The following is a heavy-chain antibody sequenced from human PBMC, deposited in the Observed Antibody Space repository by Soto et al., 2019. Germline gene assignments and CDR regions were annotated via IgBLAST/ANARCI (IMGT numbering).Heavy chain of an antibody. CDR1: GYTFTSYY. Sequence: ASVKVSFKASGYTFTSYYMHWVRQAPGQGLEWTGIINPSGGSTSYAQKFQGRVTMTRDTSTSTVYMELSGLRSEDTAVYYCARSGGPLGSGWNFDYWGQGTLVTVSS. CDR3: ARSGGPLGSGWNFDY. CDR2: INPSGGST. J-gene: IGHJ4*02. V-gene: IGHV1-46*01. D-gene: IGHD6-19*01.